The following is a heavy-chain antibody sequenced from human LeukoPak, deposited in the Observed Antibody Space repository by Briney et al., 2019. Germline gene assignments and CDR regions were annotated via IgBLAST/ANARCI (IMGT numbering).Heavy chain of an antibody. D-gene: IGHD2-15*01. CDR3: ARDDCSGGSCYSGY. V-gene: IGHV3-21*01. CDR2: ISSSGSSI. Sequence: PGGSLRLSCAASRLTFSDYSMNWVRQAPGKGLEWVSTISSSGSSIFYAASVKGRFTISRDNAKNSLYLQMNSLRAEDTAVYYCARDDCSGGSCYSGYWGQGTLVTVSS. CDR1: RLTFSDYS. J-gene: IGHJ4*02.